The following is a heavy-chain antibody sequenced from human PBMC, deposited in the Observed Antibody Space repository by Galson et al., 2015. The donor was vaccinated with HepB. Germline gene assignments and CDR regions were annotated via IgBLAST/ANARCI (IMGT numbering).Heavy chain of an antibody. CDR2: IYYSGST. J-gene: IGHJ4*02. V-gene: IGHV4-59*01. Sequence: ETLSLTCTVSGGSISSYYWSWIRQPPGKGLEWIGYIYYSGSTNYNPSLKSRVTKSVDTSKNQFSLKLSSVTAADTAVYYCAREGNGRSSYGYSRWALAYWGQGTLVTVSS. CDR1: GGSISSYY. D-gene: IGHD5-18*01. CDR3: AREGNGRSSYGYSRWALAY.